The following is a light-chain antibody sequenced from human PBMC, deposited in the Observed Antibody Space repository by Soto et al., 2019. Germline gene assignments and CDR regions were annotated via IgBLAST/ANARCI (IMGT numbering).Light chain of an antibody. CDR1: QNILYKSKNKNY. Sequence: DIVMTQSPDSLAVSLGDRSTINCNSSQNILYKSKNKNYLAWYQQKPGQPPKLLIYWASTRESGVPDRFSGSGSGTDFTLTINGLQAEDVAVYFCQQYHTTPFTFGPGTKVDIK. CDR3: QQYHTTPFT. CDR2: WAS. V-gene: IGKV4-1*01. J-gene: IGKJ3*01.